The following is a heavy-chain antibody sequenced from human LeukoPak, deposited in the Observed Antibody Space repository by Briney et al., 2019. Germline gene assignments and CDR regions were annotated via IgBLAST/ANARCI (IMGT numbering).Heavy chain of an antibody. CDR1: GYTFTGYY. J-gene: IGHJ5*02. D-gene: IGHD3-10*01. V-gene: IGHV1-2*02. CDR3: ARECYGSGSYYNNWFDP. Sequence: ASVRVSCKASGYTFTGYYMHWVRQAPGQGLEWMGWINPNSGGTNYAQKFQGRVTMTRDTSISTAYMELSRLRSDDTAVYYCARECYGSGSYYNNWFDPWGQGTLVTVSS. CDR2: INPNSGGT.